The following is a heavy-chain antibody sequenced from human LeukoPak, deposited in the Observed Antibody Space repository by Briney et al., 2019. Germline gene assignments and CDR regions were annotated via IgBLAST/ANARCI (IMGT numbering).Heavy chain of an antibody. CDR3: ARSGGYCSSTSCPSSY. J-gene: IGHJ4*02. CDR2: INPNSGGT. Sequence: GASVKVSCKASGYTFTGYYMHWVRQAPGQGLEWMGWINPNSGGTNYAQKFQGRVTMTRDTSISTAYMELSRLRSEETAVYYCARSGGYCSSTSCPSSYWGQGTLVTVSS. V-gene: IGHV1-2*02. D-gene: IGHD2-2*01. CDR1: GYTFTGYY.